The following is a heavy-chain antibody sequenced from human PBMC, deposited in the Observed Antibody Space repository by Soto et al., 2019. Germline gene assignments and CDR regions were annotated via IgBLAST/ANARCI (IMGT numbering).Heavy chain of an antibody. CDR1: GYTFTSYD. J-gene: IGHJ6*03. V-gene: IGHV1-8*01. D-gene: IGHD2-2*01. CDR3: ARRVGPAAMFSYYYYYYMDV. Sequence: QVQLVQSGAEVKKPGASVKVSCKASGYTFTSYDINWVRQATGQGLEWMGWMNPNSGNTGYAQKFQGRVTMTRNTSISTAYMELSSLRSEDTAVYYCARRVGPAAMFSYYYYYYMDVWGKGTTVTVSS. CDR2: MNPNSGNT.